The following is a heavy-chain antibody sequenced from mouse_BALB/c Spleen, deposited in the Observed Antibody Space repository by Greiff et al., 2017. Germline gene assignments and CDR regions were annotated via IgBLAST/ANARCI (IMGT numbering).Heavy chain of an antibody. D-gene: IGHD2-1*01. CDR3: ARHGDGNYSWFAY. V-gene: IGHV5-9-3*01. CDR2: ISSGGSYT. CDR1: GFTFSSYA. Sequence: EVKLVESGGGLVKPGGSLKLSCAASGFTFSSYAMSWVRQTPEKRLEWVATISSGGSYTYYPDSVKGRFTISRDNAKNTLYLQMSSLRSEDTAMYYCARHGDGNYSWFAYWGQGTLVTVSA. J-gene: IGHJ3*01.